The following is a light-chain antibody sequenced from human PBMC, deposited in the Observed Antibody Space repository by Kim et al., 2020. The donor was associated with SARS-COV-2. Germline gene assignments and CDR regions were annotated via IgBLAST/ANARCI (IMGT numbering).Light chain of an antibody. CDR3: QKYNSAPLIT. J-gene: IGKJ5*01. Sequence: SVGDRVTITCRASQGISNYLAWYQQKPGKVPKLLIYAASTLQSGVPSRFSGSGSGTDFTLTISSLQPEDVATYYCQKYNSAPLITFGQGTRLEIK. CDR2: AAS. V-gene: IGKV1-27*01. CDR1: QGISNY.